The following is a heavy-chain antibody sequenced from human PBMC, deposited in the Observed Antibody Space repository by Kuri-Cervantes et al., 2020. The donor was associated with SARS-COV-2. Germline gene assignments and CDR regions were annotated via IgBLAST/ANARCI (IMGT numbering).Heavy chain of an antibody. CDR2: IRYDGSNK. D-gene: IGHD1-26*01. J-gene: IGHJ6*03. CDR3: ARDIVGAPYYYYYYMDV. Sequence: GESLKISCAASGFTFSSYGMHWVRQAPGKGLEWVAFIRYDGSNKYYADSVKGRFTISRDNSKNTLYLQMNSLRADDTAVYYCARDIVGAPYYYYYYMDVWGKGTTVTVSS. V-gene: IGHV3-30*02. CDR1: GFTFSSYG.